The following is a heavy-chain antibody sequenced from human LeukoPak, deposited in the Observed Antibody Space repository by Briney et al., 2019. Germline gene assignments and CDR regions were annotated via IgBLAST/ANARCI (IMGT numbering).Heavy chain of an antibody. CDR2: IIPILGIA. CDR3: ATTSTGGYFYYYYMDV. CDR1: GGTFSSYT. Sequence: GSSVKVSCKASGGTFSSYTISWVRQVPGQGLEWMGRIIPILGIANYAQKFQGRVTITADKSTSTAYMELSSLRSEDTAVYYCATTSTGGYFYYYYMDVWGKGTTVTVSS. D-gene: IGHD7-27*01. V-gene: IGHV1-69*02. J-gene: IGHJ6*03.